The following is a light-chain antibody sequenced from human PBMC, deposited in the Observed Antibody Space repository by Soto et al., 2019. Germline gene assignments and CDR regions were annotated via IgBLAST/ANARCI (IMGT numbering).Light chain of an antibody. CDR3: QQYGSSPYA. J-gene: IGKJ2*01. V-gene: IGKV3-20*01. CDR2: GAS. Sequence: DIVLTQSPGTLSLSPGERATLTCRASQSVSSSYLAWYQQKPGHPPRLLIYGASSRATGIPDRFSGSGSGTDVTLTISRLEPEDFAVYYCQQYGSSPYAFGQGPRLEIK. CDR1: QSVSSSY.